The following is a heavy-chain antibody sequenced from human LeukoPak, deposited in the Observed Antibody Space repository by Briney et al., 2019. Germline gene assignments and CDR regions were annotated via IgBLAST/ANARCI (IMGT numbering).Heavy chain of an antibody. CDR1: GFTFSSYA. D-gene: IGHD5-24*01. CDR3: ASSRDGYNFLFDY. J-gene: IGHJ4*02. V-gene: IGHV3-30-3*01. Sequence: SLRLSCAASGFTFSSYAMHWVRQAPGKGLEWVAVISYDGSNKYYADSVKGRFTISRDNSKNTLYLQMNSLRAEDTAVYYCASSRDGYNFLFDYWGQGTLVTVSS. CDR2: ISYDGSNK.